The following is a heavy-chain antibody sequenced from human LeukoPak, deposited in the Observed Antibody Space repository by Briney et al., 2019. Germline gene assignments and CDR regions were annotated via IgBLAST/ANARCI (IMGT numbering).Heavy chain of an antibody. CDR3: AKDDLDSSGWYLYY. V-gene: IGHV3-30*18. D-gene: IGHD6-19*01. J-gene: IGHJ4*02. CDR2: ISYDGSNK. Sequence: GGSLRLSCAASGFTFSSYEMNWVRQAPGKGLEWVAVISYDGSNKYYADSVKGRFTISRDNSKNTLYLQMNSLRAEDTAVYYCAKDDLDSSGWYLYYWGQGTLVTVSS. CDR1: GFTFSSYE.